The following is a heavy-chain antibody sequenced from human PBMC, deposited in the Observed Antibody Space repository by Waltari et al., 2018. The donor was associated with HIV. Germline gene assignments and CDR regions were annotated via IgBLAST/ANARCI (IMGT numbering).Heavy chain of an antibody. V-gene: IGHV4-61*02. CDR3: ARRGIQLWFYAFDI. CDR1: VGSISSGSYY. CDR2: IYTSGST. D-gene: IGHD5-18*01. J-gene: IGHJ3*02. Sequence: QVQLQESGPGLVKPSQTLSLTCTVSVGSISSGSYYWSWIRQPAGKGLEWIGRIYTSGSTNYNPSLKSRVTISVDTSKNQFSLKLSSVTAADTAVYYCARRGIQLWFYAFDIWGQGTMVTVSS.